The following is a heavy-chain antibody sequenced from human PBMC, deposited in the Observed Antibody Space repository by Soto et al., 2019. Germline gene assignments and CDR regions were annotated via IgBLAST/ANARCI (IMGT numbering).Heavy chain of an antibody. Sequence: QVQLVESGGGVVQPGRSLRLSCAASGFTFSSYAMHWVRQAPGKGLEWVAVISYDGSNKYYADSVKGRFTISRDNSKNTLYLQMNSLRAEDTAVYYCARDLGGWYEADYWGQGTLVTVSS. CDR1: GFTFSSYA. CDR3: ARDLGGWYEADY. V-gene: IGHV3-30-3*01. CDR2: ISYDGSNK. J-gene: IGHJ4*02. D-gene: IGHD6-19*01.